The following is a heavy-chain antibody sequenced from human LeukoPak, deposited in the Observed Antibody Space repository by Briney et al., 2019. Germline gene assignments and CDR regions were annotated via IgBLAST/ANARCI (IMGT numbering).Heavy chain of an antibody. Sequence: GGSLRLSCAASGFTLSSYAMNWVRQAPGKGLEWVSGISGSGGSTSYADSVKGRFTISRDNSKNTLYLQMNSLRAEDTAVYYCAKGRVSYYYGMDVWGQGTTVTVSS. CDR2: ISGSGGST. CDR1: GFTLSSYA. CDR3: AKGRVSYYYGMDV. D-gene: IGHD3-10*01. J-gene: IGHJ6*02. V-gene: IGHV3-23*01.